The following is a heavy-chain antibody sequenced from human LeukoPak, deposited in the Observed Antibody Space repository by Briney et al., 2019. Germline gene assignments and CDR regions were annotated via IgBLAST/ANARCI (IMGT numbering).Heavy chain of an antibody. Sequence: GGSLRLSCVASGYTFSSYAMNWVRQAPGKGLEWVSLISGSGGNTYYADSVKGRFTISRDNSKNTLYLQMNSLRAEDTALYSRFGGSGYNSDYWGQGTLVTVSP. CDR3: FGGSGYNSDY. D-gene: IGHD3-22*01. CDR1: GYTFSSYA. J-gene: IGHJ4*02. V-gene: IGHV3-23*01. CDR2: ISGSGGNT.